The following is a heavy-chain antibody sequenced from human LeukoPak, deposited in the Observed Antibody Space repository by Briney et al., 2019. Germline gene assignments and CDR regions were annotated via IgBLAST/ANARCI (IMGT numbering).Heavy chain of an antibody. J-gene: IGHJ1*01. CDR1: GGSISSYY. CDR3: ARVLYYDSSGYYSRKYFQH. D-gene: IGHD3-22*01. V-gene: IGHV4-59*08. CDR2: IYYSGST. Sequence: PSETLSLTCTVSGGSISSYYWSWIRQPPGKGLEWIGYIYYSGSTNYNPSLKSRVTISVDTSKNQFSLKLSSVTAADTAVYYCARVLYYDSSGYYSRKYFQHWGQGTLVTVSS.